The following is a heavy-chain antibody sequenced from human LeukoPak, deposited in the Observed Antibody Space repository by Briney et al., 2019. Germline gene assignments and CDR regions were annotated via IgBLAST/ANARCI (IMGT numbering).Heavy chain of an antibody. D-gene: IGHD3-10*01. CDR1: GGSISSGSYY. CDR2: IYTSGSN. V-gene: IGHV4-61*02. J-gene: IGHJ4*02. Sequence: TLSLTCTVSGGSISSGSYYWSWIRQPAGKGLEWIGRIYTSGSNNYNPSLKSRVTISVDTSKNQFSLKLSSVTAADTAVYYCARDHSLFRGVIGCDDWGQG. CDR3: ARDHSLFRGVIGCDD.